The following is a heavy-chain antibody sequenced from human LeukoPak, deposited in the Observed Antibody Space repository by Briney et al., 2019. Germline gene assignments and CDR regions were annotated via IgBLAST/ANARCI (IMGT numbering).Heavy chain of an antibody. J-gene: IGHJ4*02. D-gene: IGHD6-19*01. CDR2: ISYDGSNK. Sequence: GGSLRLSCRASGFTFSSYAMHWVRQAPGKGLEWVAVISYDGSNKYYADSVKGRFTISRDNSKNTLYLQMNSLRAEDTAVYYCARSGYSSGWYGSPGAYWGQGTLVTVSS. V-gene: IGHV3-30-3*01. CDR1: GFTFSSYA. CDR3: ARSGYSSGWYGSPGAY.